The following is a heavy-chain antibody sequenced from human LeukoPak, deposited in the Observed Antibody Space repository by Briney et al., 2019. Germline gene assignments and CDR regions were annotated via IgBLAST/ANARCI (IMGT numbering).Heavy chain of an antibody. Sequence: GGSLRLSCGASGFTFSTNAMSWVRQAPGKGLEWVSGISDGGGRTFYAESVKGRITVSRDNSKNTLYLQMNSLRAEDTAVYYCARFRGVAGTSPFDYWGQGTLVTVSS. CDR3: ARFRGVAGTSPFDY. V-gene: IGHV3-23*01. CDR1: GFTFSTNA. CDR2: ISDGGGRT. J-gene: IGHJ4*02. D-gene: IGHD6-19*01.